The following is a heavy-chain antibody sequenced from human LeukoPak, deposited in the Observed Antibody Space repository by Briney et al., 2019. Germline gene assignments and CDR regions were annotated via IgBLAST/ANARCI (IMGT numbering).Heavy chain of an antibody. CDR2: INPNSGGT. D-gene: IGHD3-10*02. Sequence: ASVKVSCKASGYTFTGYYMHWVRQAPGQGLEWMGWINPNSGGTNYAQKFQGRVTMTRDTSISTAYMELSRLRSDDTAVYYCARGGVRGVFSPPLPYFDYWGQGTLVTVSS. CDR1: GYTFTGYY. V-gene: IGHV1-2*02. J-gene: IGHJ4*02. CDR3: ARGGVRGVFSPPLPYFDY.